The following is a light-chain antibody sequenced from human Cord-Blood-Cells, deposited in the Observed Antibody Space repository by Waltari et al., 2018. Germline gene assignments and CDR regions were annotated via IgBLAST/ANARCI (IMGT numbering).Light chain of an antibody. CDR3: QQSYTPRT. Sequence: DIQMTQSPSSLSASVGDRVTITCRASQSISSYLNWYKQKPGKAPKLLIYAASSLQSGVPSRFSGSGSGTDFTLTISSLQPEDFATYYCQQSYTPRTFGGGTKVEIK. CDR1: QSISSY. CDR2: AAS. J-gene: IGKJ4*01. V-gene: IGKV1-39*01.